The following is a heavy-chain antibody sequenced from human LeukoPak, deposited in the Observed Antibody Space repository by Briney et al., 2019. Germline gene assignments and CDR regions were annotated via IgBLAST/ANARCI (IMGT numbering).Heavy chain of an antibody. Sequence: GGSLRLSCAASGFTFSAFWMHWVRQAPGKGLEWVAVISYDGSNKYYADSVKGRFTISRDNSKNTLYLQMNSLRAEDTAVYYCAKVGYCSGGSCYSGFDYWGQGTLVTVSS. J-gene: IGHJ4*02. CDR2: ISYDGSNK. CDR1: GFTFSAFW. V-gene: IGHV3-30*18. D-gene: IGHD2-15*01. CDR3: AKVGYCSGGSCYSGFDY.